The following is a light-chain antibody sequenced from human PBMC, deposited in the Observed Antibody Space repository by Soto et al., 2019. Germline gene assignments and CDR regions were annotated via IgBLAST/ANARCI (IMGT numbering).Light chain of an antibody. Sequence: QAPPTLSVSQGERATRSCRASQSVSSNLAWYQQKPGQAPRLLIYGASTRATGIPARFSGSGSGTELTLTISILEAADFATCYCKQYKVACLWTFCEGTKVDIK. CDR3: KQYKVACLWT. CDR2: GAS. CDR1: QSVSSN. J-gene: IGKJ1*01. V-gene: IGKV3-15*01.